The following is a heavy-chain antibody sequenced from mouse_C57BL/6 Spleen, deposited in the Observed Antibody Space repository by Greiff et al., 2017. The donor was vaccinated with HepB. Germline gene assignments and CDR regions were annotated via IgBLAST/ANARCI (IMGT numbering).Heavy chain of an antibody. J-gene: IGHJ2*01. CDR3: ALDSSGYDY. CDR2: IYPRSGNT. V-gene: IGHV1-81*01. Sequence: VQLQQSGAELARPGASVKLSCKASGYTFTSYGISWVKQRTGQGLEWIGEIYPRSGNTYYNEKFKGKATLTADKYSSTAYMELRSLTSEDSAVYFCALDSSGYDYWGQGTTLTVSS. D-gene: IGHD3-2*02. CDR1: GYTFTSYG.